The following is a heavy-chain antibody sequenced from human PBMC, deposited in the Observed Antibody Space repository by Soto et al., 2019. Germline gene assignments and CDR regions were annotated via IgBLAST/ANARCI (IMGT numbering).Heavy chain of an antibody. CDR1: GGSFSGYY. D-gene: IGHD3-10*01. Sequence: SETLSLTCAVYGGSFSGYYWSWIRQPPGKGLEWIGEINHSGSTNYNPSLKSRVTISVDTSKNQFSLTLSSVTAADTAVYYCARGRWYYYGSGSDIPSYYYGMDVWGQGTTVTVSS. CDR2: INHSGST. J-gene: IGHJ6*02. CDR3: ARGRWYYYGSGSDIPSYYYGMDV. V-gene: IGHV4-34*01.